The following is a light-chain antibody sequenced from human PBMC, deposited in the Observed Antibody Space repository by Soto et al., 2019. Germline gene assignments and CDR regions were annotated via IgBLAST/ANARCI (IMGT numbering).Light chain of an antibody. J-gene: IGLJ1*01. CDR1: SSDVGGYNY. CDR2: DVS. V-gene: IGLV2-14*01. CDR3: SSYTSSSTLLYV. Sequence: QSALTQPASVSGSPGQSITISCTGTSSDVGGYNYVSWYQQHPGKAPKLMIYDVSNRPSGVSNRLSGSKSGNTASLTISGLQAEDEADYYCSSYTSSSTLLYVFGTGTKVTVL.